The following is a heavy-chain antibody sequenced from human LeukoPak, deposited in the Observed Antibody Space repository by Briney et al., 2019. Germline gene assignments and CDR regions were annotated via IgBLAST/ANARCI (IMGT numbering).Heavy chain of an antibody. V-gene: IGHV4-34*01. CDR1: GASFSDSY. D-gene: IGHD3-16*01. CDR3: ARGRYGPRLGN. Sequence: PSETLSLTCAVYGASFSDSYWSWIRQSPEKGLEWIGEINNSGSTSYNTSLNSRVIMSLDRSKNQFSRRLTSVTAADTAVYYCARGRYGPRLGNWGQGTLVTVSS. CDR2: INNSGST. J-gene: IGHJ4*02.